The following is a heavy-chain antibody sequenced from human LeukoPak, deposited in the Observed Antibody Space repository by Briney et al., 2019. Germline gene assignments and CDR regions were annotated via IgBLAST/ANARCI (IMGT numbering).Heavy chain of an antibody. CDR1: GFSLSTSGMC. Sequence: SGPALVKPTQTPTLTCTFSGFSLSTSGMCLSWIRQPPGKALEWLARIDWDDGKYYSTSLKTRLTISKDTSKNQVVLTMTNMDPVDTATYYCARITGYDSSGYYVDYWGQGTLVTVSS. D-gene: IGHD3-22*01. J-gene: IGHJ4*02. CDR2: IDWDDGK. CDR3: ARITGYDSSGYYVDY. V-gene: IGHV2-70*11.